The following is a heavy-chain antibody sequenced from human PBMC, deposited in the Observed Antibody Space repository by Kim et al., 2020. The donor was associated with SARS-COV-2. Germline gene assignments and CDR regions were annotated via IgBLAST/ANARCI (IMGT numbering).Heavy chain of an antibody. CDR2: ILSNTDGGTT. V-gene: IGHV3-15*01. J-gene: IGHJ4*02. Sequence: GGSLRLSCAVSGFTFSQAWMSWVRQAPGKGLEWVGRILSNTDGGTTEYAAPEKGRFSISRDDSKNTLYLQMNSLKTEDAAIYYCTTDQMNSFDYWGQGTLVTVSS. D-gene: IGHD1-7*01. CDR1: GFTFSQAW. CDR3: TTDQMNSFDY.